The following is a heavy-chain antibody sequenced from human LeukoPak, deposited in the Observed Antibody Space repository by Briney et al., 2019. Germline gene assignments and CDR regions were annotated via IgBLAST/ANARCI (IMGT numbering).Heavy chain of an antibody. J-gene: IGHJ4*02. V-gene: IGHV3-21*01. CDR1: GFTFSSYA. CDR3: AREKDYYDSSGADY. D-gene: IGHD3-22*01. Sequence: GGSLRLSCAASGFTFSSYAMSWVRQAPGKGLEWVSSISSSSSYIYYADSVKGRFTISRDNAKNSLYLQMNSLRAEDTAVYYCAREKDYYDSSGADYWGQGTLVTVSS. CDR2: ISSSSSYI.